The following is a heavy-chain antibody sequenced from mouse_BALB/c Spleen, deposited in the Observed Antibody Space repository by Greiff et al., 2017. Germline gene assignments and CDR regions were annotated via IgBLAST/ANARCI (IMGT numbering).Heavy chain of an antibody. Sequence: QVQLQQSGPGLVAPSQSLSITCTVSGFSLTSYGVHWVRQPPGKGLEWLGVIWAGGSTNYNSALMSRLSISKDNSKSQVFLKMNSLQTDDTAMYYCARDASRRYYAMDYWGQGTSVTVSS. CDR1: GFSLTSYG. J-gene: IGHJ4*01. CDR2: IWAGGST. CDR3: ARDASRRYYAMDY. V-gene: IGHV2-9*02.